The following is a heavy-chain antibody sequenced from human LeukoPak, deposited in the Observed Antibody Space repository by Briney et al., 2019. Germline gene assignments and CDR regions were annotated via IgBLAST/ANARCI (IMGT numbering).Heavy chain of an antibody. CDR2: VHYSGST. CDR1: GSSISRYY. D-gene: IGHD6-19*01. CDR3: ARWYSSGWAFDY. Sequence: NPSETLSLTCTVSGSSISRYYWSWLRQPPGKGLEWIGYVHYSGSTKYNPSLKSRVTISVDTSKNQFSLKLSSVIAADTAVYYCARWYSSGWAFDYWGQGTLVTVSS. V-gene: IGHV4-59*08. J-gene: IGHJ4*02.